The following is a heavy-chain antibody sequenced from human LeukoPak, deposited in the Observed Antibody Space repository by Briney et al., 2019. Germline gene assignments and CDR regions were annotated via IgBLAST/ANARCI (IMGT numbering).Heavy chain of an antibody. D-gene: IGHD3-10*01. V-gene: IGHV3-11*06. CDR1: GFTFSDYY. Sequence: PGGSLRLSCAASGFTFSDYYMSWIRQAPGKGLEWVSSISSSSSYIYYADSVKGRFTISRDNAKNSLYLQMNSLRAEDTAVYYCARDGPSNMVRGGCYFDYWGQGTLVTVSS. CDR2: ISSSSSYI. J-gene: IGHJ4*02. CDR3: ARDGPSNMVRGGCYFDY.